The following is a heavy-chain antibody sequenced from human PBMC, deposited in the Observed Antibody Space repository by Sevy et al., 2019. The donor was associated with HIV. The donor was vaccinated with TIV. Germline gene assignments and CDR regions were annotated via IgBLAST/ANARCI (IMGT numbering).Heavy chain of an antibody. CDR1: GFTFSNYG. V-gene: IGHV3-33*01. CDR2: IWNDGSNK. Sequence: GGSLRLSCAASGFTFSNYGMHWVRQAPGKGLEWVAFIWNDGSNKYYADSVKGRFTISRVNSKNTLYLQMNSLRVEDAAVYFCARGGVFNYRIAEGDFDYWGQGTLVTVSS. J-gene: IGHJ4*02. D-gene: IGHD2-8*02. CDR3: ARGGVFNYRIAEGDFDY.